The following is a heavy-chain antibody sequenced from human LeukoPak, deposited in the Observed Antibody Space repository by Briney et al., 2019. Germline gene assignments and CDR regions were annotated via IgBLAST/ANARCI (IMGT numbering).Heavy chain of an antibody. D-gene: IGHD3-10*01. CDR2: ISGSGEST. Sequence: GGSLRLSCAVSGFSFRSYAMTWVRQAPGKGLDWVASISGSGESTYYAVSVKGRFTISRDYSRSTLYLEMNSLRVEDTAVYYCAKDRQNYYGSGYYFDYWGQGTLVTVSS. V-gene: IGHV3-23*01. CDR3: AKDRQNYYGSGYYFDY. CDR1: GFSFRSYA. J-gene: IGHJ4*02.